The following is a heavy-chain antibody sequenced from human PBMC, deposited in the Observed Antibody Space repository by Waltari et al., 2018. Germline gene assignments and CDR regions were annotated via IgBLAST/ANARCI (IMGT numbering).Heavy chain of an antibody. J-gene: IGHJ3*02. CDR2: IYPRGDT. Sequence: QLQLQESGPGLVKSSGTLSLTCAVSGDSVSRSTYYWVWLRQPPVKEIEWCGTIYPRGDTDYHGSPESRVRRSLDLSTNHFSMALRSVTAADTAVYYCARRGDWLPLDAFDIWGQGTVVTVSS. V-gene: IGHV4-39*02. CDR3: ARRGDWLPLDAFDI. D-gene: IGHD2-21*02. CDR1: GDSVSRSTYY.